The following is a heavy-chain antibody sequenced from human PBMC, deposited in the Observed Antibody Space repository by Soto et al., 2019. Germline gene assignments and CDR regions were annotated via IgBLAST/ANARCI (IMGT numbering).Heavy chain of an antibody. CDR1: GFTFSSYA. V-gene: IGHV3-30-3*01. CDR3: ASSRLDHYYYYGMDV. J-gene: IGHJ6*02. CDR2: ISYDGSNK. D-gene: IGHD6-25*01. Sequence: GSLRLSCAASGFTFSSYAMHWVRQAPGKGLEWVAVISYDGSNKYYADSVKGRFTISRDNSKNTLYLQMNSLRAEDTAVYYCASSRLDHYYYYGMDVWGQGTTVTVSS.